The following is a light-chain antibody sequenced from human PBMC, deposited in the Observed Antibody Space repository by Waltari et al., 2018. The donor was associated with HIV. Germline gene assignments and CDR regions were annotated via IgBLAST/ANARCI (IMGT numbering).Light chain of an antibody. CDR3: AAWDDSLSGWV. J-gene: IGLJ3*02. V-gene: IGLV1-47*01. Sequence: QSALTQPPSTSGTPGQTVTIPCSGSSSNIGDNYVSWYQQLPGTAPKLLFFRNSRRPSGFLDRFSGSKSGTSASLAINDLRSEDEAEYHCAAWDDSLSGWVFGGGTNLTVL. CDR2: RNS. CDR1: SSNIGDNY.